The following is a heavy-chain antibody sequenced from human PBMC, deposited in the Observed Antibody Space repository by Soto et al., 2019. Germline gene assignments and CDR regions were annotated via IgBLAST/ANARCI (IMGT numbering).Heavy chain of an antibody. CDR3: ARVPDR. Sequence: SETRCLXCAGSGGSISSGGDSWSWIRQPPGKGLEWIGYIYHSGSTYYNPSLKSRVTISVDRSKNQFSLKLSSVTAADTAVYYCARVPDRWGQGTLVTVS. CDR2: IYHSGST. V-gene: IGHV4-30-2*01. D-gene: IGHD2-2*01. CDR1: GGSISSGGDS. J-gene: IGHJ5*02.